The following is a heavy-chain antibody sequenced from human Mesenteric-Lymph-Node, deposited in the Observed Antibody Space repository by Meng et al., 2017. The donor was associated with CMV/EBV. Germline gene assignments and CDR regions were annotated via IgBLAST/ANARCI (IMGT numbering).Heavy chain of an antibody. V-gene: IGHV1-2*02. J-gene: IGHJ6*02. Sequence: ALVKVSCKASGYIFTGYYMHWVRQAPGQGLEWMGWINPNSGGTNYAQKFQGRVTMTRDTSISTAYMELSRLRSDDTAVFYCARQIPTDDYYYYGMDVWGQGTTVTVSS. CDR3: ARQIPTDDYYYYGMDV. CDR2: INPNSGGT. CDR1: GYIFTGYY.